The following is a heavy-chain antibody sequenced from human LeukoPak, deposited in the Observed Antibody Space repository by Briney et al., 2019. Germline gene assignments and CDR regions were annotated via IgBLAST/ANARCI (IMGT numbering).Heavy chain of an antibody. D-gene: IGHD4-17*01. V-gene: IGHV3-11*01. CDR1: GFTFSDYF. CDR3: ARRSGEGYGDYVHYYYMDV. Sequence: PGGSLRLSRAASGFTFSDYFMSWIRQTPGKGLEWVSFISSSGATKYYADSVKGRFAISRDNVKNSLFLQMNSLRAEDTALYYCARRSGEGYGDYVHYYYMDVWGKGTTVTISS. CDR2: ISSSGATK. J-gene: IGHJ6*03.